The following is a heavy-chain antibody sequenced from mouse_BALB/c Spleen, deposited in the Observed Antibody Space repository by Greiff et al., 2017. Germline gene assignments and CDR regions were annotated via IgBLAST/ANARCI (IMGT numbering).Heavy chain of an antibody. CDR1: GYTFTSYY. D-gene: IGHD2-4*01. V-gene: IGHV1S81*02. CDR3: TRKGYDYDGGYYAMDY. CDR2: INPSNGGT. Sequence: QVQLQQSGAELVKPGASVKLSCKASGYTFTSYYMYWVKQRPGQGLEWIGGINPSNGGTNFNEKFKSKATLTVDKSSSTAYMQLSSLTSEDSAVYYCTRKGYDYDGGYYAMDYWGQGTSVTVSS. J-gene: IGHJ4*01.